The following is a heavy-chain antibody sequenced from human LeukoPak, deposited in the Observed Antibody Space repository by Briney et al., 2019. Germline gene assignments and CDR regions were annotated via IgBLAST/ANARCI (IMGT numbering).Heavy chain of an antibody. CDR1: GGSISSYY. CDR3: ARENYYGMDV. Sequence: SSETLSLTCTVSGGSISSYYWSWIRQPPGKGLEWIGYIYYSGSTNYNPSLKSRVTISVDTSKNQFSLKPSSVTAADTAVYYCARENYYGMDVWGQGTTVTVSS. CDR2: IYYSGST. J-gene: IGHJ6*02. V-gene: IGHV4-59*01.